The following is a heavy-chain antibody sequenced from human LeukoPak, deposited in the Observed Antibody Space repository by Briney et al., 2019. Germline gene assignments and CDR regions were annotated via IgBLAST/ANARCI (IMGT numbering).Heavy chain of an antibody. D-gene: IGHD2-15*01. CDR2: INPNSGGT. Sequence: GASVKVSCKTSGYSFTNYGITWVRQAPGQGREWMGWINPNSGGTNYAQKFQGRVTMTRDTSISTAYMELSRLRSDDTAVYYCARDAQRAGIWPSSNWFDPWGQGTLVTVSS. V-gene: IGHV1-2*02. CDR1: GYSFTNYG. J-gene: IGHJ5*02. CDR3: ARDAQRAGIWPSSNWFDP.